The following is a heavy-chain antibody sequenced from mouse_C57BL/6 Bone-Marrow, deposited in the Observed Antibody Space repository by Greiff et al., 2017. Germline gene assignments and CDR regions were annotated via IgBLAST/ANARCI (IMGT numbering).Heavy chain of an antibody. CDR3: ARRGGKYFDY. CDR2: ISSGGSYT. V-gene: IGHV5-6*02. J-gene: IGHJ2*01. Sequence: EVMLVESGGDLVQPGGSLKLSCAASGFTFSSYGMSWVRQTPDKRLEWVATISSGGSYTYYPDSVKGRFTISRDNAKNTLYLQMSSLKSEDTAMYYCARRGGKYFDYWGQGTTLTVSS. CDR1: GFTFSSYG. D-gene: IGHD2-1*01.